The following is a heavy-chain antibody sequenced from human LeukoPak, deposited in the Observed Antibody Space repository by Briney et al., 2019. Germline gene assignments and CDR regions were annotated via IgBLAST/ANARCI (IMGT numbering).Heavy chain of an antibody. V-gene: IGHV3-30*04. CDR2: MSHDGRNT. CDR1: GFTFTSYA. J-gene: IGHJ4*02. D-gene: IGHD3-22*01. Sequence: GGSLRLSCTASGFTFTSYAMHWVRQAPGKGLEWMTVMSHDGRNTFYADSVKGRFTLSRDTSKNTLYLQMNSLRAEDMAIYYCVRQACLDGSGYYLDYWGQGTQVTVSS. CDR3: VRQACLDGSGYYLDY.